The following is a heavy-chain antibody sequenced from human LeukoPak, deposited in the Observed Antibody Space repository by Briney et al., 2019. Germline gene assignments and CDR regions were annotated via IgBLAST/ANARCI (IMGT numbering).Heavy chain of an antibody. J-gene: IGHJ6*02. CDR2: ISYDGSNK. V-gene: IGHV3-30-3*01. CDR3: ARQWDGYNNYYYYGMDV. Sequence: GGSLRLSCAASGFTFSSYAMHWVRQAPGKGLEWVAVISYDGSNKYYADSVKGRFTISRDNSKNTLYLQMNSLRAEDTAVYYCARQWDGYNNYYYYGMDVWGQGTTVTVSS. D-gene: IGHD5-24*01. CDR1: GFTFSSYA.